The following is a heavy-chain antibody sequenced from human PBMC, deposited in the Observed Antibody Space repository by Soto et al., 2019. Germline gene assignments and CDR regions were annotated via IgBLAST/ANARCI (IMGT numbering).Heavy chain of an antibody. Sequence: PSETLSLTCAVYGGSFSGYYWSWIRRPPGKGLEWIGEINHSGSTNYNPSLKSRVTISVDTSKNQFSLKLSSVTAADTAVYYCARSITMVRGVLNWFDPWGQGTLVTVSS. CDR3: ARSITMVRGVLNWFDP. J-gene: IGHJ5*02. CDR2: INHSGST. D-gene: IGHD3-10*01. V-gene: IGHV4-34*01. CDR1: GGSFSGYY.